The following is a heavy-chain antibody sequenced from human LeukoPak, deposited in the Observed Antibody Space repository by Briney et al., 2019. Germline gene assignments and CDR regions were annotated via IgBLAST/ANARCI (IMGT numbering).Heavy chain of an antibody. CDR2: IYYSEST. CDR1: GGSLISDDSY. Sequence: SETLSLTCSVSGGSLISDDSYWSWIRHPPGKGLEWIGYIYYSESTYYNPSLESRVTISIDTSKNHFSLRLSSVTAADTAVYYCARQLSNYGDYVGAFDSWGQGTLVTVSS. V-gene: IGHV4-30-4*01. J-gene: IGHJ4*02. D-gene: IGHD4-17*01. CDR3: ARQLSNYGDYVGAFDS.